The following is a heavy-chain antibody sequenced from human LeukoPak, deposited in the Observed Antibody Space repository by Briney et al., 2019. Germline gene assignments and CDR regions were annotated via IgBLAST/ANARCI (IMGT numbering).Heavy chain of an antibody. D-gene: IGHD2-2*01. CDR3: ARGGYQLLLVDY. CDR1: GGSISSSSYY. Sequence: SETLSLTCTVSGGSISSSSYYWGWIRQPPGQGLEWIGSIYYSGSTYYNPSLKSRVTISVDTSKNQFSLKLSSVTAADTAVYYCARGGYQLLLVDYWGQGTLVTVSS. V-gene: IGHV4-39*01. J-gene: IGHJ4*02. CDR2: IYYSGST.